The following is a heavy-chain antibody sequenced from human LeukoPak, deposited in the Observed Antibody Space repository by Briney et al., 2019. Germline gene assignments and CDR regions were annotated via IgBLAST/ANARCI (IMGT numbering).Heavy chain of an antibody. CDR3: ARRHHFGFLDS. V-gene: IGHV3-30-3*01. J-gene: IGHJ4*02. CDR2: ISYDGSNE. D-gene: IGHD3-10*01. Sequence: PGGSLRLSCAASGFTFSSYPMHWVRQAPGKGLEWVAVISYDGSNEYYADSVKGRFTISRDNSKNMLYLQMNSLRAEDTAVYYCARRHHFGFLDSWGQGTLVTVSS. CDR1: GFTFSSYP.